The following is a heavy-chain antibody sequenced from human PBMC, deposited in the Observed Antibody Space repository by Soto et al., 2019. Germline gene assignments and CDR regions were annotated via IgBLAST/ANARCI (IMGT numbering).Heavy chain of an antibody. CDR1: GYTFTSYG. Sequence: QVQLVQSGAEVKKPGASVKVSCKASGYTFTSYGISWVRQAPGQGLEWMGWISAYNGNTNYAQKLQGRVTMTTDTSTSTDYMELRSLRSDDTAVYYCARDPSDILTGYYDCLDYWGQGALVTVSS. V-gene: IGHV1-18*01. D-gene: IGHD3-9*01. CDR2: ISAYNGNT. J-gene: IGHJ4*02. CDR3: ARDPSDILTGYYDCLDY.